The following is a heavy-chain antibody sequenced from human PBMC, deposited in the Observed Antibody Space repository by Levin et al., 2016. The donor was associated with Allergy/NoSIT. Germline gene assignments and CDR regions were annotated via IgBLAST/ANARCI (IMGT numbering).Heavy chain of an antibody. V-gene: IGHV3-74*01. D-gene: IGHD2/OR15-2a*01. Sequence: VRQAPGKGLVWVSRINPDGSSTSHADSVKGRFTISRDNAKNTVYLEVNSLRAEDTAVYYCTRATTVAFDIWGQGTMVTVSS. CDR3: TRATTVAFDI. CDR2: INPDGSST. J-gene: IGHJ3*02.